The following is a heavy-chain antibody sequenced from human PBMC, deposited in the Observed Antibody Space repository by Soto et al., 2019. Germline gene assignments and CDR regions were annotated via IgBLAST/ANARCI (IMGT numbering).Heavy chain of an antibody. CDR2: ISYDGSNK. V-gene: IGHV3-30-3*01. CDR3: ARDMGWLVPRVGYYYYGMDV. D-gene: IGHD6-19*01. CDR1: GFTFSSYA. J-gene: IGHJ6*02. Sequence: GGSLRLSCAASGFTFSSYAMHWVRQAPGKGLEWVAVISYDGSNKYYADSVKGRFTISRDNSKNTLYLQMNSLRAEDTAVYYCARDMGWLVPRVGYYYYGMDVWGQGTTVTVSS.